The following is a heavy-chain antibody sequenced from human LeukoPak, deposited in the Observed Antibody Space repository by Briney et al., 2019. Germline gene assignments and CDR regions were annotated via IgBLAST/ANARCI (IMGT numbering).Heavy chain of an antibody. Sequence: SVKVSCKASGGTFSSYAISWVRQAPGQGLEWMGGIIPIFGTANYAQKFQGRVTITADESTSTAYMELSSLRSEDTAVYYCARGSEIAAAGSPYNWFDPWGQGTLVTVSS. CDR3: ARGSEIAAAGSPYNWFDP. CDR2: IIPIFGTA. J-gene: IGHJ5*02. CDR1: GGTFSSYA. V-gene: IGHV1-69*13. D-gene: IGHD6-13*01.